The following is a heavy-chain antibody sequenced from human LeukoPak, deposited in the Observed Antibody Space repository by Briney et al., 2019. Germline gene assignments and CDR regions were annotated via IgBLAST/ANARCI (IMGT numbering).Heavy chain of an antibody. V-gene: IGHV4-59*12. D-gene: IGHD3-22*01. CDR1: GGSISSYY. Sequence: PSETLSLTCTVSGGSISSYYWSRIRQPPGKGLEWIGYIYYSGSTYYNPSLKSRVTISVDTSKNQFSLKLGSVTAADTAVYYCARGRHYYDSSGYFSFDYWGQGTLVTVSS. CDR2: IYYSGST. J-gene: IGHJ4*02. CDR3: ARGRHYYDSSGYFSFDY.